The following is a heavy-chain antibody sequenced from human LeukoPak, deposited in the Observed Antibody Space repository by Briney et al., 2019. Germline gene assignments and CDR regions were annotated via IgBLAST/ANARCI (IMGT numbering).Heavy chain of an antibody. V-gene: IGHV3-30*02. J-gene: IGHJ4*02. D-gene: IGHD2-2*01. CDR2: IRYDGSNK. CDR1: GFTFSSYG. CDR3: AKAGPWGASCPDY. Sequence: PGGSLRLSCAASGFTFSSYGMHWVRQAPGKGLEWVAFIRYDGSNKYYADSVKGRFTISRDNSKNTLYLQMNSLRAEDTAVYYCAKAGPWGASCPDYWGQGILVTVSS.